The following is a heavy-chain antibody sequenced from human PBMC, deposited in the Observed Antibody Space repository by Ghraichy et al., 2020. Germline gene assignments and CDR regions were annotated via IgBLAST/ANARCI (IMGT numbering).Heavy chain of an antibody. Sequence: VTNIKEDGGEEYYVDSLKGRFTISRDNAKSSLYLQMNSLRAEDTGVYYCSRFVRRSASNNGGQGTLVTFS. V-gene: IGHV3-7*04. J-gene: IGHJ4*02. CDR2: IKEDGGEE. CDR3: SRFVRRSASNN. D-gene: IGHD1-14*01.